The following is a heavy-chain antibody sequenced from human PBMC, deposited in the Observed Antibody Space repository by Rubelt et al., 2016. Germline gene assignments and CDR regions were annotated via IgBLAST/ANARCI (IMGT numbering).Heavy chain of an antibody. CDR3: ARDRRIMITFGGVIVIGGVDV. J-gene: IGHJ6*02. CDR2: ISYDGSNK. Sequence: LVKSGGGVVQPGRSLRLSCAASGFTFSSYAMHWVRQAPGKGLEWVAVISYDGSNKYYADSVKGRFTISRDNSKNTLYLQMNSLRAEDTAVYYCARDRRIMITFGGVIVIGGVDVWGQGTTVTVSS. CDR1: GFTFSSYA. V-gene: IGHV3-30*04. D-gene: IGHD3-16*02.